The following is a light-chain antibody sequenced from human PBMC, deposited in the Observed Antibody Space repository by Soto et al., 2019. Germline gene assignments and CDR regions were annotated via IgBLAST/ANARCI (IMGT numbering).Light chain of an antibody. CDR3: QQYNDWPKT. CDR2: GAS. Sequence: EILLTQSPATLSVSPGERATLSCRASQSISRNLAWYQQIPGQAPRILIYGASTRDTDIPARFSGSGSGTECTLTISRLQSEDFEVYHCQQYNDWPKTFGHGTKVDIK. J-gene: IGKJ1*01. CDR1: QSISRN. V-gene: IGKV3-15*01.